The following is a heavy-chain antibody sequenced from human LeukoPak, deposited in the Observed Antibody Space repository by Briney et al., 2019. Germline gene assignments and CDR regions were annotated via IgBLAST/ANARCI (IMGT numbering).Heavy chain of an antibody. Sequence: RPSETLSLTCTVSGGSISSGGYYWSWIRQPPGKGLEWIGYIYHSGSTYYNPSLKSRVTISVDRSKNQFSLKLSSVTAADTAVYYCARGIPATFHDGNWFDPWGQGTLVTVSS. J-gene: IGHJ5*02. D-gene: IGHD2/OR15-2a*01. CDR1: GGSISSGGYY. CDR2: IYHSGST. CDR3: ARGIPATFHDGNWFDP. V-gene: IGHV4-30-2*01.